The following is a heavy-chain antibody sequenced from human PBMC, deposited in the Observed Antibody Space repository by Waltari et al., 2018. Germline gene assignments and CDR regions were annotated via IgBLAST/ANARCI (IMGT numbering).Heavy chain of an antibody. CDR1: GYTFTSYY. CDR2: INPSGGSK. CDR3: ARERVRGVIENWFDP. J-gene: IGHJ5*02. V-gene: IGHV1-46*01. D-gene: IGHD3-10*01. Sequence: QVQLVQSGAEVKKPGASVKVSCKASGYTFTSYYMHWVRQAPGQGLEWMGIINPSGGSKSYVQKFQGRVTMTRDTSTSTVYMELSSLRSEDTAVYYCARERVRGVIENWFDPWGQGTLVTVSS.